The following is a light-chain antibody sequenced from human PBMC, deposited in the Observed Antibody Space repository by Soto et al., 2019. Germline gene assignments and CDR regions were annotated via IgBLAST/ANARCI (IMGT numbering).Light chain of an antibody. CDR1: QSVSSSY. Sequence: EIVLTQSPGALSLSPGERATLSCGASQSVSSSYLAWYQQKPGQAPRLLIYGASTRATGIPDRFSGSGSGTDFTLTISRLEPEDFAVYYCQQHGSSPRTFGQGTKVAIK. V-gene: IGKV3-20*01. CDR2: GAS. CDR3: QQHGSSPRT. J-gene: IGKJ1*01.